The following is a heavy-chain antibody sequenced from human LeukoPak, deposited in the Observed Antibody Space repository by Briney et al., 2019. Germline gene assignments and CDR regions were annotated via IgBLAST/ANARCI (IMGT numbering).Heavy chain of an antibody. CDR1: GFTFSSYA. V-gene: IGHV3-30-3*01. CDR2: ISYDGSNK. D-gene: IGHD6-6*01. CDR3: ARNPPPFEYSFTRNYGMDV. Sequence: PGRSLRLSCAASGFTFSSYAMHWLRQAPGKGLEWVAFISYDGSNKDNADSVKGRFTISRDNSKNTLYLQMNSLRAEDTAVYYCARNPPPFEYSFTRNYGMDVWGQGTTVTVSS. J-gene: IGHJ6*02.